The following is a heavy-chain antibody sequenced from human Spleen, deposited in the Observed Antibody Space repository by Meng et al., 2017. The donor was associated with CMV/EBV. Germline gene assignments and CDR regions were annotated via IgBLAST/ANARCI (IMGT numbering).Heavy chain of an antibody. CDR2: INWNGRDT. D-gene: IGHD3-16*01. Sequence: GESLKISCAASGFTFDDHGMTWVRQVPGKGLEWVAGINWNGRDTGYAESVKGRFTISRDNSNNSLHLQIDSLRAEDTAVYYCVRLPMIRFSNNWYDSWGQGAMVTVSS. CDR1: GFTFDDHG. V-gene: IGHV3-20*04. CDR3: VRLPMIRFSNNWYDS. J-gene: IGHJ5*01.